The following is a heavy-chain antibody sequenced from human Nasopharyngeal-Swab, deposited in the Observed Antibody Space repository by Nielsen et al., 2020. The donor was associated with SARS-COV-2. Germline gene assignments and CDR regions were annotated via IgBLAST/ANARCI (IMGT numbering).Heavy chain of an antibody. Sequence: GGSLRLSCKGSGSDFANYWIAWVRQMPGKGLEWMGIIYAGDSDTRYSPSFQGKVTISVDKSIKTAYLQWSSLKASDTAMYFCARRKFQLLSGYYYYYMDVWGQGTTVTVSS. CDR2: IYAGDSDT. CDR3: ARRKFQLLSGYYYYYMDV. J-gene: IGHJ6*03. D-gene: IGHD2-2*01. V-gene: IGHV5-51*01. CDR1: GSDFANYW.